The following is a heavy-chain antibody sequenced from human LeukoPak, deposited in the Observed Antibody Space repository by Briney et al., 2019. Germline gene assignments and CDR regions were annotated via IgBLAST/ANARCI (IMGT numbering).Heavy chain of an antibody. V-gene: IGHV1-69*13. CDR2: IIPIFGTT. CDR1: GGTFSSYT. D-gene: IGHD3-10*01. Sequence: SVKVSCKTSGGTFSSYTITWVRQAPGQGLEWMGGIIPIFGTTNYAQKFQGRVTITADESTSTAYMELSSLRSEDTAVYYCARSGSRGDYWGQGTLVTVSS. CDR3: ARSGSRGDY. J-gene: IGHJ4*02.